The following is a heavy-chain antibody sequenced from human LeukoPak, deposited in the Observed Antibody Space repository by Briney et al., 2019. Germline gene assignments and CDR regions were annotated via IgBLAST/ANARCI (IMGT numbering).Heavy chain of an antibody. CDR2: IKEDGSEK. CDR3: ASEGGDYGDP. V-gene: IGHV3-7*04. J-gene: IGHJ5*02. Sequence: GGSLRLSCAASGFTFSSYWMTWVRQAPGKGLEWVANIKEDGSEKNYVDSVKGRFTISRDNAENSLYLQMNSLRAEDTAVYYCASEGGDYGDPWGQGTLVTVSS. D-gene: IGHD4/OR15-4a*01. CDR1: GFTFSSYW.